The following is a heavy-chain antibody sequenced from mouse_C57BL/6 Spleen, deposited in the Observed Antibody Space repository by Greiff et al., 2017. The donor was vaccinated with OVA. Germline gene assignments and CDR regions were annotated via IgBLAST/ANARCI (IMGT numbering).Heavy chain of an antibody. D-gene: IGHD1-1*01. CDR1: GYTFTSYT. CDR3: AREGGYYYGSSYGYFDV. J-gene: IGHJ1*03. Sequence: QVQLQQSGAELARPGASVKMSCKASGYTFTSYTMHWVKQRPGQGLEWIGYINPSSGYTKYNQKFKDKATLTVDTSSSTAYMQLSSLTSEDSAVYYCAREGGYYYGSSYGYFDVWGTGTTVTVSS. CDR2: INPSSGYT. V-gene: IGHV1-4*01.